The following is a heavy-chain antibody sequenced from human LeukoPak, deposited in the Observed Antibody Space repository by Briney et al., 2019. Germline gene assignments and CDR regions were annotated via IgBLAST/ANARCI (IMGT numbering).Heavy chain of an antibody. D-gene: IGHD6-13*01. Sequence: PSETLSLTCTVSGGSISSYYWSWIRQPPGKRLEWIGYIYYSGSTNYNPSLKSRVTISVDTSKNQFSLKLSSVTAADTAVYYCARYSSSWHDIDYWGQGTLVTVSS. V-gene: IGHV4-59*12. CDR3: ARYSSSWHDIDY. J-gene: IGHJ4*02. CDR1: GGSISSYY. CDR2: IYYSGST.